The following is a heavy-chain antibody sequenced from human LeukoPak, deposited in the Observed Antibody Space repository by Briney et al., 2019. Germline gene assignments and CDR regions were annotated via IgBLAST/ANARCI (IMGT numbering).Heavy chain of an antibody. CDR3: ARFGTAAAVN. CDR1: GGSISSYY. CDR2: IYYSGST. Sequence: SETLSLTCTAYGGSISSYYWSWIRQPPGKGLEWIGYIYYSGSTNYNPSLKSRVTISVDTSKNQFSLKLSSVTAADTAVYYCARFGTAAAVNWGQGTLVTVSS. J-gene: IGHJ4*02. D-gene: IGHD6-13*01. V-gene: IGHV4-59*01.